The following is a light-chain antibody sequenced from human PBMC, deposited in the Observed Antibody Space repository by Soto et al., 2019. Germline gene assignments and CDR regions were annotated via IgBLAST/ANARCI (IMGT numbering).Light chain of an antibody. J-gene: IGLJ7*01. V-gene: IGLV1-40*01. Sequence: QSVLTHPPSVYGAPGQRVTISCTGSSSNIGAGYDVHWYQQLPGTAPKLLIYGNSNRHSGVPDRFSGSKSGTSASLAITGRPAEDEADYYGHAYESTLSGAVFGGGNQLTV. CDR1: SSNIGAGYD. CDR2: GNS. CDR3: HAYESTLSGAV.